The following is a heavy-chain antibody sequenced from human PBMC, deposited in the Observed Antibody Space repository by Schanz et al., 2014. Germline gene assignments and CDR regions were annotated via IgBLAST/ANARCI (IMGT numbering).Heavy chain of an antibody. CDR2: ISSSGSYI. J-gene: IGHJ4*02. CDR3: ARPRFDYGEVDY. V-gene: IGHV3-21*01. Sequence: EVQLVESGGGLVQPGGSLRLSCAASGFTLSNSDMHWVRQAPGKGLEWVSSISSSGSYIYYADSVKGRFTISRDRFQNTLYLRMSSLRAEDTAVYYCARPRFDYGEVDYWGQGTLXTVSS. D-gene: IGHD4-17*01. CDR1: GFTLSNSD.